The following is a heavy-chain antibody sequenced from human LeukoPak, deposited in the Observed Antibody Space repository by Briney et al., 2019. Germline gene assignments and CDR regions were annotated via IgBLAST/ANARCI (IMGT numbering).Heavy chain of an antibody. CDR2: ISGSGGST. D-gene: IGHD2-2*02. CDR1: GFTFSNYA. CDR3: AKEPSIVVVPAAISGN. Sequence: GGSLRLSCAASGFTFSNYAMSWVRQAPGKGLEWVSAISGSGGSTYYADSVKGRFTISRDNSKNTLYLQMNSLRAEDTAVYYCAKEPSIVVVPAAISGNWGQGTLVTVSS. J-gene: IGHJ4*02. V-gene: IGHV3-23*01.